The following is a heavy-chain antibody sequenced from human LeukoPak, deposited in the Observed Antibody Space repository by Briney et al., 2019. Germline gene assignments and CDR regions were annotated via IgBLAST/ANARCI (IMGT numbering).Heavy chain of an antibody. CDR1: GFTFRSYE. D-gene: IGHD3-3*01. J-gene: IGHJ4*02. CDR3: ARSARLMKGVVEVTALDD. Sequence: PGGSLRLSCEDSGFTFRSYEMNWVRQAPGKGLEWIAYLSNSGSAFSYADSVKGRFTIARDNAKNSVYLEMNSLRADDTAVYYCARSARLMKGVVEVTALDDWGQGTLVTVSS. V-gene: IGHV3-48*03. CDR2: LSNSGSAF.